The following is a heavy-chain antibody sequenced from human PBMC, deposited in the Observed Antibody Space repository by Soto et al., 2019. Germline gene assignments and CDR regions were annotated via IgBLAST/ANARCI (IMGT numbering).Heavy chain of an antibody. Sequence: SETLSLTCTVSGGSISTYYWSWVRRPPGKGLEWIGYIYNSGSTHSNPSLQSRVTISVDTSKNQFSLKLSSVTAADTAIYYCARARITMVREVIKYNMDVWGQGTTVTVSS. J-gene: IGHJ6*02. CDR1: GGSISTYY. D-gene: IGHD3-10*01. CDR2: IYNSGST. CDR3: ARARITMVREVIKYNMDV. V-gene: IGHV4-59*01.